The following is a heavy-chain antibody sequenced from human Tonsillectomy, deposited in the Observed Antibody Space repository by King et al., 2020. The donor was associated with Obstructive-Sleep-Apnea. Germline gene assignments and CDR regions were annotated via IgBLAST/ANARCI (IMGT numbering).Heavy chain of an antibody. CDR1: GGSISSGGYY. J-gene: IGHJ3*02. CDR2: IYYSGST. D-gene: IGHD5-24*01. Sequence: QLQESGPGLVKPSQTLSLTCTVSGGSISSGGYYWSWIRQHPGKGLEWIGYIYYSGSTYYNSSLKSRGTISVDTSKNQFSLKLSSVTAADTAVYYCARGIRDGYKWGAFDIWGQGTMVTVSS. V-gene: IGHV4-31*03. CDR3: ARGIRDGYKWGAFDI.